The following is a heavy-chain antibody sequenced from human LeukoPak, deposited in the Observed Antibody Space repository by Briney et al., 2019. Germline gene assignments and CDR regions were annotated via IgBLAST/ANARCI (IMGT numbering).Heavy chain of an antibody. Sequence: GGSLRLSCAASGFTFSSYAMHWVRQAPGKGLEWVAVISYDGSNKYYADSVKGRFTISRDNSKNTLYLQMNSLGAEDTAVYYCARVPLSSSWYGYFDYWGQGTLVTVSS. CDR3: ARVPLSSSWYGYFDY. D-gene: IGHD6-13*01. CDR1: GFTFSSYA. J-gene: IGHJ4*02. CDR2: ISYDGSNK. V-gene: IGHV3-30-3*01.